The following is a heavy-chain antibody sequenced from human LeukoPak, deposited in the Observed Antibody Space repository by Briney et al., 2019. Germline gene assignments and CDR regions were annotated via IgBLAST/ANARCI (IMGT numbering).Heavy chain of an antibody. CDR1: GFTFSSYG. V-gene: IGHV3-30*03. Sequence: QAGGSLRLSCAASGFTFSSYGMHWVRQAPGKGLEWVAVISYDGSNKYYADSVKGRFTISRDNSKNTLYLQMNSLRAEDTAVYYCARSTYYDSSGPFHSGYYFDYWGQGTLVTVSS. J-gene: IGHJ4*02. CDR2: ISYDGSNK. D-gene: IGHD3-22*01. CDR3: ARSTYYDSSGPFHSGYYFDY.